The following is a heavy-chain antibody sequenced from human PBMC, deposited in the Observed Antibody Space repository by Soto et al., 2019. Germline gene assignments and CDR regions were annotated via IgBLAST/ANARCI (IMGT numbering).Heavy chain of an antibody. Sequence: SVKVSCKASGGTFSSYAISWVRQAPGQGLEWMGGIIPIFGTANYAQKFQGRVTITADESTSTAYMELSSLRSEDTAVYYCARSQREYYYDSSGYQHRTXYWGQGTLVTVSS. CDR2: IIPIFGTA. CDR3: ARSQREYYYDSSGYQHRTXY. J-gene: IGHJ4*02. V-gene: IGHV1-69*13. CDR1: GGTFSSYA. D-gene: IGHD3-22*01.